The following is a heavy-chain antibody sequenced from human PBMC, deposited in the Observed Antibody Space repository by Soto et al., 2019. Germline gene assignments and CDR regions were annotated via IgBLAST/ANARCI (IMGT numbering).Heavy chain of an antibody. J-gene: IGHJ4*02. CDR2: FTSGGST. V-gene: IGHV3-23*01. D-gene: IGHD6-19*01. Sequence: EVQLLESGGDLVQPGGSLRLSCAASGFIFSNYAMTWVRQAPGKGPEWVSTFTSGGSTYYRDTVKGRFTISRDNSKNTLYLQMNSLRAEDTAVYYCARTDKYNSQSSGWANRFDYWGQETLVTVSS. CDR3: ARTDKYNSQSSGWANRFDY. CDR1: GFIFSNYA.